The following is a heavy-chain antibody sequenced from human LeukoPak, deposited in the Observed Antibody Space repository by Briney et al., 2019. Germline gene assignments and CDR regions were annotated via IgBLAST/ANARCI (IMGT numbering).Heavy chain of an antibody. V-gene: IGHV3-30*18. Sequence: GGSLRLSCAASGFTFSSYGMHWVRQAPGKGLEWVAVISYDGSNKYYADSVKGRFTISRDISKNTLYLQMNSLRAEDTAVYYCAKDKGSYDILTGYYFWGQGTLVTVSS. D-gene: IGHD3-9*01. CDR2: ISYDGSNK. CDR3: AKDKGSYDILTGYYF. J-gene: IGHJ4*02. CDR1: GFTFSSYG.